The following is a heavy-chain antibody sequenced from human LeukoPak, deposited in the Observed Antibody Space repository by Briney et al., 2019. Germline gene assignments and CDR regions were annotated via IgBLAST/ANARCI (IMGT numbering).Heavy chain of an antibody. CDR2: ISHSGST. Sequence: NPSETLSLTCTVSGGSISSYYWSWIRQPPGEELEWIGYISHSGSTKYNSSLKSRAIISSDTSKNQFSLKLSSVTAADTALYYCVRLRDGDYGGYFDYWGQGTLVTASS. CDR3: VRLRDGDYGGYFDY. CDR1: GGSISSYY. V-gene: IGHV4-59*08. J-gene: IGHJ4*02. D-gene: IGHD4-23*01.